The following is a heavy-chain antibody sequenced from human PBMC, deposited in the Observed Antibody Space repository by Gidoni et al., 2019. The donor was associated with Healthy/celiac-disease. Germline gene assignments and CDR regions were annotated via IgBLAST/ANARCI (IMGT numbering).Heavy chain of an antibody. Sequence: EVQLVQSGAEVKKPGESLRISCKGSGYSFTSYWVSWVRQMPGKGLEWMGRIDPSDSYTNYSPSFQGHVTISADKSISTAYLQWSSLKASDTAMYYCARRRRYYGSGGYGMDVWGQGTTVTVSS. V-gene: IGHV5-10-1*03. CDR1: GYSFTSYW. CDR2: IDPSDSYT. CDR3: ARRRRYYGSGGYGMDV. D-gene: IGHD3-10*01. J-gene: IGHJ6*02.